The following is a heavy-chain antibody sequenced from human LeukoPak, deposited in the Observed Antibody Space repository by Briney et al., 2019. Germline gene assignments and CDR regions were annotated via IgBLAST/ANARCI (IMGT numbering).Heavy chain of an antibody. Sequence: SVTVSFKASGGTFSNYAINWVRQAPGQGLEWMGGIIPLFGTANYAQKFQGRVTISAVESMSTAYMQLSSLRSVDTAVYYCARGWLAESTVVTPYNYWGQGTLVTVSS. J-gene: IGHJ4*02. CDR2: IIPLFGTA. V-gene: IGHV1-69*01. CDR1: GGTFSNYA. D-gene: IGHD4-23*01. CDR3: ARGWLAESTVVTPYNY.